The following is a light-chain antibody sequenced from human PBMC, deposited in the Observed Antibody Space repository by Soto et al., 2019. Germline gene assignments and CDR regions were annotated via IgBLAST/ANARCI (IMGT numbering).Light chain of an antibody. V-gene: IGLV3-1*01. J-gene: IGLJ2*01. Sequence: SYELTQPPSVSVSPGQTASITCSGDKLGDKYACWYQQKPGQSPVLVIYQDSKRPSGIPERFSGSNSGNTATLTISGTQAMEEADYYCQAWDSSMAVFGGGTKLTVL. CDR2: QDS. CDR1: KLGDKY. CDR3: QAWDSSMAV.